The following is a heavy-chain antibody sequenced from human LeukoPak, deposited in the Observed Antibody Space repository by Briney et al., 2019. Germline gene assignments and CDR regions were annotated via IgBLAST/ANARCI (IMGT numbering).Heavy chain of an antibody. Sequence: SQTLSLTCTVSGGSISSGGYYWSWIRQNPGKGLEWIGYIYYSGNTYYNPSLKSRVTISVDTSKNQFSLRLSSVTAADTAVYYCARRATTVSTFDYWGQGTLVTVS. V-gene: IGHV4-31*03. CDR1: GGSISSGGYY. J-gene: IGHJ4*02. CDR3: ARRATTVSTFDY. CDR2: IYYSGNT. D-gene: IGHD4-17*01.